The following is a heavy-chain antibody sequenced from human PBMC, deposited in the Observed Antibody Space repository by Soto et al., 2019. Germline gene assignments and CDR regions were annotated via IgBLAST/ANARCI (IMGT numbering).Heavy chain of an antibody. CDR1: GFIFSNYA. J-gene: IGHJ4*02. CDR2: ITSGSST. Sequence: PGGSLRLSCAASGFIFSNYAMSWVRQVPGKGLERVSAITSGSSTYYGDSVKGRFTISRDNSKNTLFLQMNSLTAEDTAVYFCVKSPASLLTFDYWGQGDLVTVPS. CDR3: VKSPASLLTFDY. D-gene: IGHD3-16*01. V-gene: IGHV3-23*01.